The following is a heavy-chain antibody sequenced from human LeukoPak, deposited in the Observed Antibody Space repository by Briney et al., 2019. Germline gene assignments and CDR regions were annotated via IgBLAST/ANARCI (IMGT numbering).Heavy chain of an antibody. J-gene: IGHJ4*02. V-gene: IGHV3-30*02. CDR1: GFTFSDYG. CDR3: ARDATSYDSSGYYPYFDY. CDR2: VRSDGSVT. Sequence: GGSLRLSCATSGFTFSDYGMHWVRQAPGKGLEWVAFVRSDGSVTYYADSQKGRFTISRDNSKNTLYLQMNSLRAEDTAVYYCARDATSYDSSGYYPYFDYWGQGTLVTVSS. D-gene: IGHD3-22*01.